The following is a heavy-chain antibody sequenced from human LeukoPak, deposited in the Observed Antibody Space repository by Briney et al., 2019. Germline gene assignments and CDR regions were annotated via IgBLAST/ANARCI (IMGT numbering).Heavy chain of an antibody. CDR3: ARDVGCSSTSCYRPYYYYYMDV. V-gene: IGHV4-30-4*08. J-gene: IGHJ6*03. Sequence: SETLSLTCTVSGGSISSGDYYWGWIRQPPGKGLEWIGYIYYSGSTYYNPSLKSRVTISVDTSKNQFSLKLSSVTAADTAVYYCARDVGCSSTSCYRPYYYYYMDVWGKGTTVTVSS. CDR2: IYYSGST. D-gene: IGHD2-2*01. CDR1: GGSISSGDYY.